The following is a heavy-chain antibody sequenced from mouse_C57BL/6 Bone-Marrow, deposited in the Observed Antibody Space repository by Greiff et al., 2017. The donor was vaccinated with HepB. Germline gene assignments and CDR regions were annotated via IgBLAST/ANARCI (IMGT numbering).Heavy chain of an antibody. Sequence: VQLQQSGPVLARPGASVKMSCKTSGYTFTSYWMHWVKQRPGQGLEWIGAIYPGNSDTSYNQKFKGKAKLTAVTSASTAYLELSSLTTDDSAVYYCTRLLRSLGWYFDYWGQGTTLTVSS. CDR3: TRLLRSLGWYFDY. V-gene: IGHV1-5*01. D-gene: IGHD1-1*01. J-gene: IGHJ2*01. CDR2: IYPGNSDT. CDR1: GYTFTSYW.